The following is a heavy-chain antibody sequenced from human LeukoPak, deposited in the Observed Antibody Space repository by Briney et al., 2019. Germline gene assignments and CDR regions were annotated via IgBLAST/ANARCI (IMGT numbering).Heavy chain of an antibody. V-gene: IGHV3-30*04. Sequence: GGSLRLSCEASGFSFSTSGVHWLRQAPGKGLEWMAVISKDGRKNHYADSVKGRFTISRDNSKSTLFLQMNSLRPEDTAIYYCARDLLNYGSAYYDVGIFDSWGQGTLVTVSS. CDR2: ISKDGRKN. J-gene: IGHJ4*02. D-gene: IGHD3-10*01. CDR1: GFSFSTSG. CDR3: ARDLLNYGSAYYDVGIFDS.